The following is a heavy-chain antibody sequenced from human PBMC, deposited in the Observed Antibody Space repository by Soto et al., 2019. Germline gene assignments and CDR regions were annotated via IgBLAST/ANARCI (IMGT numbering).Heavy chain of an antibody. D-gene: IGHD3-22*01. J-gene: IGHJ4*02. CDR1: GGSFSGYY. Sequence: SETLSLTCAVYGGSFSGYYWSWIRQPPGKGLEWIGEINHSGSTNYNPSLKSRVTISVETSKNQFSLKLSSVTAADTAVYYCARGHDSSGYYSNDYWGQGTLVTVSS. V-gene: IGHV4-34*01. CDR2: INHSGST. CDR3: ARGHDSSGYYSNDY.